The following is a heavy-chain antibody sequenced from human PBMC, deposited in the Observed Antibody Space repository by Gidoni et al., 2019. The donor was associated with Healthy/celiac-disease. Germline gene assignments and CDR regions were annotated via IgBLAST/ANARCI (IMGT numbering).Heavy chain of an antibody. CDR1: GGSISSYY. CDR3: ARGGSDFWSGYYAVFDY. D-gene: IGHD3-3*01. J-gene: IGHJ4*02. V-gene: IGHV4-59*01. Sequence: QVHLQESGPGLVKPSETLSLTCTIPGGSISSYYWRWIRQPPGKGLEWIGYIYYSGSTNYNPSRKSRVTISVDTSKNQFSLKLSSVTAADTAVYYCARGGSDFWSGYYAVFDYWGQGTLVTVSS. CDR2: IYYSGST.